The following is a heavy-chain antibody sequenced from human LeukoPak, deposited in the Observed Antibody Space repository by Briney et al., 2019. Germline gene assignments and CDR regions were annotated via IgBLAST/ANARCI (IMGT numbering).Heavy chain of an antibody. D-gene: IGHD4-17*01. J-gene: IGHJ4*02. V-gene: IGHV1-18*01. CDR2: ISAYNGNT. Sequence: ASVTVSCKASGGTFSNYGISWVRQAPGQGLEWMGWISAYNGNTNYAQKLQGRVTMTRNTSISTAYMELSSLRSEDTAVYYCATFRVYGDYGPSAWGQGTLVTVSS. CDR1: GGTFSNYG. CDR3: ATFRVYGDYGPSA.